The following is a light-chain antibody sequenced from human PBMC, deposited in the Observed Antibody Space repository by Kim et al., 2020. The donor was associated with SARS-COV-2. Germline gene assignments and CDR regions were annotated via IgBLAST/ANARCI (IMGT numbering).Light chain of an antibody. J-gene: IGLJ2*01. CDR3: KSRGTSGNVV. CDR1: SLRSYY. Sequence: SSELTQDPAVSVALGQTVRITCRGDSLRSYYATWYQQKPGQAPVLVINGKNNRPSGIPDRFSGSSSGNTASLTITGAQAEDEADYYCKSRGTSGNVVFGGGTQLTVL. V-gene: IGLV3-19*01. CDR2: GKN.